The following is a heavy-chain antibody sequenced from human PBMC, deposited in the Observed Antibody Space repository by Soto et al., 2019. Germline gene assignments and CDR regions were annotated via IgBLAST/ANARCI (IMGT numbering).Heavy chain of an antibody. CDR1: GYTFTNYG. J-gene: IGHJ6*04. V-gene: IGHV1-18*01. CDR2: ISGYNGNT. CDR3: AREGQAPYYYYGMDV. Sequence: QVQVVQSGDEVKKPGASVKVSCKASGYTFTNYGFSWVRQAPGQGLEWMGWISGYNGNTKYAEKFQGRVTMTTDTSTSTAHMEVRSLRSDDTAVYYCAREGQAPYYYYGMDVWGKGTAVTVSS.